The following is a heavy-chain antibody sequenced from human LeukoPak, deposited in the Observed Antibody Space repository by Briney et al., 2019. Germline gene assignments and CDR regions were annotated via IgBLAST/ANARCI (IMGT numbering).Heavy chain of an antibody. D-gene: IGHD3-16*01. J-gene: IGHJ5*01. V-gene: IGHV4-31*02. Sequence: PSETLSLTRSVSGDAFSSGANYWSWIRQQPGKGLEWIGHIYFRGTTDYNPSLKSRVTISQDTSARQFFLKLSSVTAADTAVYYCAREIVGGSLGWFDSWGQGTLVTVSS. CDR1: GDAFSSGANY. CDR3: AREIVGGSLGWFDS. CDR2: IYFRGTT.